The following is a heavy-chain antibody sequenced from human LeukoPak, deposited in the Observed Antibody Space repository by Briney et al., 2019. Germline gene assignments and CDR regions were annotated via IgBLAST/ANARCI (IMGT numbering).Heavy chain of an antibody. CDR3: ARVGPWVNPDYYYYYMDV. V-gene: IGHV3-48*03. CDR2: ISSSGSTI. J-gene: IGHJ6*03. CDR1: GFTFSSYE. D-gene: IGHD1-14*01. Sequence: GGSLRLSCAASGFTFSSYEMNWVRQAPGKGLEWVSYISSSGSTIYYADSVKGRFTISRDNAKNSLYLQMNSLRAEDTAVYFCARVGPWVNPDYYYYYMDVWGKGTTVTVSS.